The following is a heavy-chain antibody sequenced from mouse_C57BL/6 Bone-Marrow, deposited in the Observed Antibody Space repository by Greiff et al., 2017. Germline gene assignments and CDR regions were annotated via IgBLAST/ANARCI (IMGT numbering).Heavy chain of an antibody. CDR3: TRKGKNRYYAMDY. Sequence: QVQLQQSGAELVKPGASVKLSCKASGYTFTSYYMYWVKQRPGQGLEWIGEINPSNGGTNFNEKFKSKATLTVDKSSSTAYMQLSSLTSEDSAVYYCTRKGKNRYYAMDYWGQGTSVTVSS. V-gene: IGHV1S81*02. J-gene: IGHJ4*01. CDR1: GYTFTSYY. CDR2: INPSNGGT.